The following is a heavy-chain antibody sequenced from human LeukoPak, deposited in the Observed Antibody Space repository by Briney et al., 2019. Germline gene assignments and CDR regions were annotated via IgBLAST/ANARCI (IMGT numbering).Heavy chain of an antibody. Sequence: GGSLKLSCAASGFTFSGSAMHWVRQASGKGLEWVGRIRSKANSYATAYAASVKGRFTISRDDSKNTAYLQMNSLKTEDTAVYYCATVILTGYYKSEGFDPWGQGTLVTVSS. CDR2: IRSKANSYAT. J-gene: IGHJ5*02. V-gene: IGHV3-73*01. CDR3: ATVILTGYYKSEGFDP. CDR1: GFTFSGSA. D-gene: IGHD3-9*01.